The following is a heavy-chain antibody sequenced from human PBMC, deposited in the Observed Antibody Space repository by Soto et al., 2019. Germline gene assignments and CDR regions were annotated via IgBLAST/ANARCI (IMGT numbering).Heavy chain of an antibody. CDR2: IIPIFGTA. J-gene: IGHJ4*02. V-gene: IGHV1-69*01. D-gene: IGHD1-26*01. CDR3: ARDGGRHSGGIDY. Sequence: QVQLVQSGAEVKXXXXXXXVSCKASGGXFSSYSINWVRQAPGQGLEWMGEIIPIFGTANYAQKFQGRVTITADESTSTAYMELSSLRSEDTAVYYCARDGGRHSGGIDYWGQGTLVTVSS. CDR1: GGXFSSYS.